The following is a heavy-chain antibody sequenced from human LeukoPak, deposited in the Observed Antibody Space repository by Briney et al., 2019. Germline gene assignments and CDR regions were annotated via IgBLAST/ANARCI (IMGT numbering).Heavy chain of an antibody. CDR2: ISYSGNT. CDR3: ARGLGNYYGSGSRNWFDP. V-gene: IGHV4-31*03. CDR1: GGSISSGGYY. J-gene: IGHJ5*02. Sequence: PSETLSLTCTVSGGSISSGGYYWSWIRQHPGKGLEWIGYISYSGNTYYNPSLKTRLTISVDTSKNQFCLNVSSVTAANTAVYYCARGLGNYYGSGSRNWFDPWGQGTLVTVSS. D-gene: IGHD3-10*01.